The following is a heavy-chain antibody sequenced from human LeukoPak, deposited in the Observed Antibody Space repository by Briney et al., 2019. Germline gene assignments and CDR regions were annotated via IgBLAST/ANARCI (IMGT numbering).Heavy chain of an antibody. CDR1: GGSFSGYY. CDR3: ASALYATFDY. D-gene: IGHD2-8*01. V-gene: IGHV4-34*01. Sequence: SETLSLTCAVYGGSFSGYYWSWIRQPPGKGLEWIGEINHSGSTNYNPSLESRVTISVDTSKNQFSLKLNSVTAADTAIYHCASALYATFDYWGQGIVVTVSS. CDR2: INHSGST. J-gene: IGHJ4*02.